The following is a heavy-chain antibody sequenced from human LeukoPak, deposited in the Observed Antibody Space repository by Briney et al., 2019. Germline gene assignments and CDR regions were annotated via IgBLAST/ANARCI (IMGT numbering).Heavy chain of an antibody. CDR1: SGSISSSNYF. Sequence: SETLSFTCTVSSGSISSSNYFWGWIRQPPGKGLEWIGSIYYSGSTYYNPSLVSRVTISVDTSKNLFSLKLSSVTAADTAVYYCARHEGSGLYHFDFWGQGTLVTVSS. CDR3: ARHEGSGLYHFDF. J-gene: IGHJ4*02. V-gene: IGHV4-39*01. D-gene: IGHD3-10*01. CDR2: IYYSGST.